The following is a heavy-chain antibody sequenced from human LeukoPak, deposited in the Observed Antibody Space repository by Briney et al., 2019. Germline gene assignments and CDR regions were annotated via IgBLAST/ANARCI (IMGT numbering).Heavy chain of an antibody. CDR2: IYYSGST. D-gene: IGHD3-10*01. V-gene: IGHV4-59*01. Sequence: PSETLSLTCTVSGGSISSYYWSWIRQPPGKGLEWIGYIYYSGSTNYNPSLKSRVTISVDTSKNQFSLKLSSVTAADTAVYYCARVAGSFHDYWGQGTLVTASS. CDR1: GGSISSYY. CDR3: ARVAGSFHDY. J-gene: IGHJ4*02.